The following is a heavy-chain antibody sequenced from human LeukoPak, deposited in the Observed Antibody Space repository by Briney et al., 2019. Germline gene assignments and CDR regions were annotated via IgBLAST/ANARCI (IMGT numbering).Heavy chain of an antibody. CDR2: INPSGGST. CDR3: ARDRYCSGGSCWWFDP. V-gene: IGHV1-46*01. D-gene: IGHD2-15*01. Sequence: AAAKVSCKASGYTFTGYYMHWVRQAPGQGLEWMGIINPSGGSTSYAQKFQGRVTMTRDMSTSTVYMELSSLRSEDTAVYYCARDRYCSGGSCWWFDPWGQGTLVTVSS. J-gene: IGHJ5*02. CDR1: GYTFTGYY.